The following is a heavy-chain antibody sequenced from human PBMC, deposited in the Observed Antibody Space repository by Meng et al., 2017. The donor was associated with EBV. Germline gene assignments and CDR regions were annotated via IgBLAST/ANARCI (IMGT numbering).Heavy chain of an antibody. CDR3: ARDAGITMVRGVIIGY. Sequence: QVPQVQAGSVLKKPGASVKVSCKVSGYTFTSYAKNWVRQAPGQGLEWMGWINTNTGNPTYAQGFTGRFVFSLDTSVSTAYLQISSLKAEDTAVYYCARDAGITMVRGVIIGYWGQGTLVTVSS. D-gene: IGHD3-10*01. J-gene: IGHJ4*02. CDR1: GYTFTSYA. V-gene: IGHV7-4-1*02. CDR2: INTNTGNP.